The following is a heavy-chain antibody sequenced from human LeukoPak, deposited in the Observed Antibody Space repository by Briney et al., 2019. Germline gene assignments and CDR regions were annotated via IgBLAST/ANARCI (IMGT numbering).Heavy chain of an antibody. J-gene: IGHJ5*02. Sequence: GGSLRLSRAASGFTFSAYAMHWVRQAPGKGLEWVTVVSYDGTDEYYADSVKGRFSISRDNSKNTVYLHMNSLKTEDTAVYYCTRSNRESVRWLDPWGQGTLVTVSS. CDR1: GFTFSAYA. V-gene: IGHV3-30-3*01. CDR2: VSYDGTDE. CDR3: TRSNRESVRWLDP. D-gene: IGHD3-10*01.